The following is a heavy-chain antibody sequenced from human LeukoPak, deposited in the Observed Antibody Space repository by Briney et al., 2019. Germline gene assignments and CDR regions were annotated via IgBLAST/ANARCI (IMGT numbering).Heavy chain of an antibody. CDR3: ARDRRIAVAGIDY. V-gene: IGHV3-21*01. CDR2: ISSSSSYI. J-gene: IGHJ4*02. CDR1: GFTFSIYS. Sequence: GGSLRLSRAASGFTFSIYSMNCVPRAPGRGVGWVLSISSSSSYIYYADSVKGRFTISRDNAKNSLYLQMNSLRAEDTAVYYCARDRRIAVAGIDYRGQGTLVTVSS. D-gene: IGHD6-19*01.